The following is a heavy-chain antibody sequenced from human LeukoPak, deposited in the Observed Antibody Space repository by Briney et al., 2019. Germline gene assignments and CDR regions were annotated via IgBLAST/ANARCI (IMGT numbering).Heavy chain of an antibody. CDR1: GXSMSNYF. D-gene: IGHD4-23*01. CDR3: ARDYGGY. V-gene: IGHV4-4*07. Sequence: SETLSLTCTVSGXSMSNYFWSWIRQPAGKGLEWIGRIYSSGSTNYNPSLKSRVTMSVDTPKNQFSLKLTSVTAADTAVYYCARDYGGYWGQGTLVSVSS. CDR2: IYSSGST. J-gene: IGHJ4*02.